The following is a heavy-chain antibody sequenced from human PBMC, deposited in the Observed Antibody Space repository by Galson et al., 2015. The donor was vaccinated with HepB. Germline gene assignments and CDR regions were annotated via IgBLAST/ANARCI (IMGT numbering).Heavy chain of an antibody. Sequence: LTCVVSGGSISSGGYSWSWIRQPPGKGLEWIGYMYHDGSTYYNPSLKSRVTISVDRSKNQFSLKLNSVSAADTAVYYCARVGYYYYDMDVWGQGTTVTVSS. CDR3: ARVGYYYYDMDV. CDR2: MYHDGST. J-gene: IGHJ6*02. V-gene: IGHV4-30-2*01. CDR1: GGSISSGGYS.